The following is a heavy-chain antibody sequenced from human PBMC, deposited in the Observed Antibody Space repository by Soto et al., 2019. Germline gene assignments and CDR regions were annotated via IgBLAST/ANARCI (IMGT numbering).Heavy chain of an antibody. CDR2: ISPDGSRT. CDR3: ARVGQGQYYFDY. Sequence: EVQLVESGGGLVQPGGSLRLSCAGSGFTFSSYWMHWVRQTPGEGLVWVSRISPDGSRTSYADSVKGRFTISRDNAENTLYLQMNRLRSEDTAVYYCARVGQGQYYFDYWGQGTLVTVSS. V-gene: IGHV3-74*01. J-gene: IGHJ4*02. CDR1: GFTFSSYW.